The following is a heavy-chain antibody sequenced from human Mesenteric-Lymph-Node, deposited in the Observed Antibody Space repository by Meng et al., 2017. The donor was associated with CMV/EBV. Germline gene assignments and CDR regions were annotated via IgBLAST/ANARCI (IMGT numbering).Heavy chain of an antibody. Sequence: SETLSLTCTVSGYSTSSGYYWGWIRQPPGKGLEWIGSIYHSGSTYYNPSLKSRVTISVDTSKNQFSLKLSSVTAADTAVYYCARCVIGSTRLYYGMDVWGQGTTVTVSS. D-gene: IGHD1-1*01. V-gene: IGHV4-38-2*02. CDR3: ARCVIGSTRLYYGMDV. CDR1: GYSTSSGYY. J-gene: IGHJ6*02. CDR2: IYHSGST.